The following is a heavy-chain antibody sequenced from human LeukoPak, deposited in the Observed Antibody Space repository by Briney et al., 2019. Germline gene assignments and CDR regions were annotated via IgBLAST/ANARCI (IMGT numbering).Heavy chain of an antibody. CDR2: ISGRSDNT. V-gene: IGHV3-23*01. J-gene: IGHJ4*02. D-gene: IGHD3-9*01. CDR1: GFIFSNYA. Sequence: GASLRLSCAASGFIFSNYAMYWVRQAPGKGLEWVSAISGRSDNTYYADSVKGRFTLSRDSSKNTLYLQMNSLRADDTAVYYCAKWGDYDVLTGYYVSDFWGQGTLVTVSS. CDR3: AKWGDYDVLTGYYVSDF.